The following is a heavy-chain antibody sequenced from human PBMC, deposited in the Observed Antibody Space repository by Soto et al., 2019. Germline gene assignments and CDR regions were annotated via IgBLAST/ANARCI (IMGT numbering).Heavy chain of an antibody. CDR1: GFIFRSYW. CDR3: ARDGVAAGLYLDN. D-gene: IGHD2-15*01. V-gene: IGHV3-7*01. Sequence: GGSLRLSCAASGFIFRSYWMSWVRQAPGKGLEWVANINQDGSEKYYVDSVRGRFIISRDNAENSLYLQMNSLRAEDTALYYCARDGVAAGLYLDNWGQGTLVTVAS. CDR2: INQDGSEK. J-gene: IGHJ4*02.